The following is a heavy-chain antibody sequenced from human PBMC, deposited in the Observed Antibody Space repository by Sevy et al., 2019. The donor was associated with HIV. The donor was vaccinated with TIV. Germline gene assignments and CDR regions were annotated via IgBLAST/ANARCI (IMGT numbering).Heavy chain of an antibody. Sequence: GGSLRLSCAASGFTFSDHYVDWVRQAPGKGLEWVGRIRNRPNSYTTEYAASVKGRYTISRDDSRNSVYQQMNSLKTQDSAVYYCVRGPNCGVGGCQQISPYCLDVWGKGATVTVSS. D-gene: IGHD2-15*01. V-gene: IGHV3-72*01. CDR3: VRGPNCGVGGCQQISPYCLDV. CDR1: GFTFSDHY. CDR2: IRNRPNSYTT. J-gene: IGHJ6*03.